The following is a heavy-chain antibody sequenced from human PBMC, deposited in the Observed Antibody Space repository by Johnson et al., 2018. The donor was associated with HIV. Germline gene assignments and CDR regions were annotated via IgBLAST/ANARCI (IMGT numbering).Heavy chain of an antibody. J-gene: IGHJ3*02. CDR1: GFTFSSYG. D-gene: IGHD6-6*01. V-gene: IGHV3-30*03. Sequence: QVQLVESGGGVVQPGRSLGLSCAASGFTFSSYGMHWVRQAPGKGLDWVAVISYDGSNKYYADSVKGRCTISRDNSKNTLYLQMNSLRAEDTAVYYCARGIAARWRALDAFDIWGQGTMVTVSS. CDR3: ARGIAARWRALDAFDI. CDR2: ISYDGSNK.